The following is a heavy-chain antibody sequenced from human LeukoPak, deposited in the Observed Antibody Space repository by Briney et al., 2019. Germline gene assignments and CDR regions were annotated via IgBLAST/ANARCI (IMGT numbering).Heavy chain of an antibody. CDR3: AKEGSYYYDSSGYYPPYFDY. V-gene: IGHV3-30*18. J-gene: IGHJ4*02. CDR2: ISYDGSNK. Sequence: PGGSLRLSCAASGFTFSDYYMSWVRQAPGKGLEWVAVISYDGSNKYYADSVKGRFTISRDNSKNTLYLQMNSLRAEDTAVYYCAKEGSYYYDSSGYYPPYFDYWGQGTLVTVSS. CDR1: GFTFSDYY. D-gene: IGHD3-22*01.